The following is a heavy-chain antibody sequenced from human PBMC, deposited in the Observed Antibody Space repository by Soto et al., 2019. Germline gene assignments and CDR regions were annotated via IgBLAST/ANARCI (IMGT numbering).Heavy chain of an antibody. J-gene: IGHJ4*02. D-gene: IGHD6-13*01. V-gene: IGHV4-34*01. CDR2: INHSGST. Sequence: SETLSLTCAVYGGSFSGYYSSWIRQPPGKGLEWIGEINHSGSTNYNPSLKSRVTISVDTSKNQFSLKLSSVTAADTAVYYCARGSSARDYWGQGTLVTVYS. CDR3: ARGSSARDY. CDR1: GGSFSGYY.